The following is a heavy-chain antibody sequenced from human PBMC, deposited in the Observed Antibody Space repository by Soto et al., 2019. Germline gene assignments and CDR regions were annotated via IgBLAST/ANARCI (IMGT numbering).Heavy chain of an antibody. CDR2: ISYDGSNK. CDR1: GFTFSSYA. CDR3: AKGGVHYYYYYMDI. V-gene: IGHV3-30*18. J-gene: IGHJ6*03. Sequence: QVRLVESGGGVVQPGRSLRLSCAASGFTFSSYAMHWVRQAPGKGLEWVAVISYDGSNKYYADSVKGRFTISRDNSKNTLYLQMNSLRAEDTAVYYCAKGGVHYYYYYMDIWGKGTTVTVSS.